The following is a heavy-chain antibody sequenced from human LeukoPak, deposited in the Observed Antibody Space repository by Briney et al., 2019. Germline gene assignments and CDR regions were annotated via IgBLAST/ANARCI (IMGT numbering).Heavy chain of an antibody. J-gene: IGHJ4*02. D-gene: IGHD6-19*01. V-gene: IGHV4-61*01. CDR1: GGSISSGSYY. CDR3: ASYSSGWYDLGYFDY. Sequence: SETLSLTCTVSGGSISSGSYYWSWIRQPPGKGLEWIGYIYYSGSTNYNPSLKSRVTISVDTSKNQFSLKLSSVTAADTAVYYCASYSSGWYDLGYFDYWGQGTLVTVSS. CDR2: IYYSGST.